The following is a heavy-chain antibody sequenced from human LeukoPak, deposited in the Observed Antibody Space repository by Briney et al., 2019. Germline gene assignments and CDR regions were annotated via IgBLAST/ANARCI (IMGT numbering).Heavy chain of an antibody. V-gene: IGHV4-39*01. CDR3: WNIDYYSRRLDY. CDR2: IYYSGST. Sequence: SQTLSLTCTVSGGSISSSSYYWGWIRQPPGKGLEWIGSIYYSGSTYYNPSLKSRVTISVDTSKSQFSLKLSYVTAADTAVYYCWNIDYYSRRLDYWGQGTLVTVSS. CDR1: GGSISSSSYY. D-gene: IGHD3-22*01. J-gene: IGHJ4*02.